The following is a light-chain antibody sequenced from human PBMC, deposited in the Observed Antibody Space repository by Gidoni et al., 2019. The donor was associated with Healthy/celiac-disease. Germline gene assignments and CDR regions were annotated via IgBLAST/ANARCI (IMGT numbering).Light chain of an antibody. J-gene: IGLJ1*01. V-gene: IGLV2-14*01. Sequence: QSALTQPPPVSGSPGQSLTISCTGTSSDVGGYNYVSWYQQHPGKAPKLMIYEVSHRPSGVSNRFSGSKSGNTASLTISGLQAEDEADYYCSSYTSCSTLYVFGTGTKVTVL. CDR1: SSDVGGYNY. CDR2: EVS. CDR3: SSYTSCSTLYV.